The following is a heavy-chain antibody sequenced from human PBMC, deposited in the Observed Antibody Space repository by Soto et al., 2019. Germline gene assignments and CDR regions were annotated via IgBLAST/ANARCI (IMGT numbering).Heavy chain of an antibody. Sequence: QVQLVQSGAEVKKPGASVKVSCKASGYTFTSYYMHWVRQAPGQGLEWMGIINPSGGSTSYAQKFQGRVTMTRDTSTSPVYMELSSLRSEDTAVYYCARDRGGDYYDSSGYYRGFDYWGQGTLVTVSS. V-gene: IGHV1-46*01. J-gene: IGHJ4*02. CDR3: ARDRGGDYYDSSGYYRGFDY. D-gene: IGHD3-22*01. CDR2: INPSGGST. CDR1: GYTFTSYY.